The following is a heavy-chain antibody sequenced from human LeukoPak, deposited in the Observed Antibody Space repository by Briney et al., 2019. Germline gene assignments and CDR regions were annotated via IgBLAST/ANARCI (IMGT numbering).Heavy chain of an antibody. CDR1: GYTFTSYY. Sequence: ASVKVSCKASGYTFTSYYMHWVRQAPGQGLEWMGIINPSGGSTSYAQKFQGRVTMTRDTSTSTVYMELSSLRSEDTAVYYCASSNIAVNYDFWSGYWDYWGQGTLVTVSS. D-gene: IGHD3-3*01. V-gene: IGHV1-46*01. J-gene: IGHJ4*02. CDR2: INPSGGST. CDR3: ASSNIAVNYDFWSGYWDY.